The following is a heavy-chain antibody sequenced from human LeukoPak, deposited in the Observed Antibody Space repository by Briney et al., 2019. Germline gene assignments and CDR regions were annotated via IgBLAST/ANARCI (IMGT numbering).Heavy chain of an antibody. J-gene: IGHJ5*02. V-gene: IGHV3-9*01. Sequence: PGRSLRLSCAASGFTFDDYAMRWVRQAPGKGLEWVSGISWKSDSIGYADSVKGRFTISRDNAKKSLYLLMNSLRAEDTALYYCAKGVTYHYDSGSVKWFDPWGQGTLVTVSS. CDR3: AKGVTYHYDSGSVKWFDP. D-gene: IGHD3-10*01. CDR2: ISWKSDSI. CDR1: GFTFDDYA.